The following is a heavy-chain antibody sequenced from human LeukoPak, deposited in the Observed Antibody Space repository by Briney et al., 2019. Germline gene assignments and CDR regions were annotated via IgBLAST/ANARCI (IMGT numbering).Heavy chain of an antibody. V-gene: IGHV4-4*02. Sequence: SETLSLTCAVSGDSISSSNWWSWVRQPPGKGLEWIGEIYHSGSTNYNPSLKSRVTISVDKSKNQFSLKLSSVTAADTAVYYCARRGDCSSTSCYDEAYYFDYWGQGTLVTVSS. CDR2: IYHSGST. CDR3: ARRGDCSSTSCYDEAYYFDY. D-gene: IGHD2-2*01. CDR1: GDSISSSNW. J-gene: IGHJ4*02.